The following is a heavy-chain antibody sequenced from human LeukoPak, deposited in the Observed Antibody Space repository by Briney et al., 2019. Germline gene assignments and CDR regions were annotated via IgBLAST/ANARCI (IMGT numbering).Heavy chain of an antibody. J-gene: IGHJ4*02. D-gene: IGHD3-22*01. CDR3: ARGLPTYYYDSSGD. Sequence: GASVKVSCKASGGTFISYAISWVRQAPGQGREWMGGIIPIFGTANYAQKFQGRVTITTDESTSTAYMELSSLRSEDTAVYYCARGLPTYYYDSSGDWGQGTLVTVSS. V-gene: IGHV1-69*05. CDR1: GGTFISYA. CDR2: IIPIFGTA.